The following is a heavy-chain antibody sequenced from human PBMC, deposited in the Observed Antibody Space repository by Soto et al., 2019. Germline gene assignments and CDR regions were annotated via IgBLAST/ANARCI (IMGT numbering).Heavy chain of an antibody. Sequence: GGSLRLSCAASGFTFSSYAMSWVRQAPGKGLEWVSAISGSGGSTYYADSVKGRFTISRDNTKNTLYLQMNSLRAEDTAVYYCAKDPNHQVVAAGYFDYWGQGTLVTVSS. CDR2: ISGSGGST. J-gene: IGHJ4*02. CDR1: GFTFSSYA. D-gene: IGHD2-15*01. CDR3: AKDPNHQVVAAGYFDY. V-gene: IGHV3-23*01.